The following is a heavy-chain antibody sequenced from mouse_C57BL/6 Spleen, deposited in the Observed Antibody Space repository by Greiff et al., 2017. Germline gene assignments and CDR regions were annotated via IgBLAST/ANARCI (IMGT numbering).Heavy chain of an antibody. J-gene: IGHJ2*01. Sequence: EVQLQQSGPELVKPGASVKISCKASGYTFTDYYMNWVKQSHGKSLEWIGDINPNNGGTSYNQKFKGKATLTVDKSSSTAYMELRSLTSEDSAVYYCARSAQLEYYFDYWGQGTTLTVSS. CDR3: ARSAQLEYYFDY. D-gene: IGHD4-1*02. CDR2: INPNNGGT. CDR1: GYTFTDYY. V-gene: IGHV1-26*01.